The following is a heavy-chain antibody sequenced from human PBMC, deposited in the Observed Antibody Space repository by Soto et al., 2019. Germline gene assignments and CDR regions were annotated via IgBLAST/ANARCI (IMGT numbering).Heavy chain of an antibody. V-gene: IGHV1-3*01. Sequence: ASVKVSCKASGYTFTSYAMHWVRQAPGQRLEWMGWINAGDGNTKYSQKFQGRVTITRDTSASTAYMELSSLRSEDTAVYYCARERQWLRLLNYWGQGTLVTVSS. J-gene: IGHJ4*02. D-gene: IGHD5-12*01. CDR1: GYTFTSYA. CDR3: ARERQWLRLLNY. CDR2: INAGDGNT.